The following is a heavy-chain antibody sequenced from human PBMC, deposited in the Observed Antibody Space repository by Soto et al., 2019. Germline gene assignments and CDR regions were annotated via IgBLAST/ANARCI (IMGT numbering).Heavy chain of an antibody. CDR3: ATSIEVAGKTFYYYYGMDV. CDR1: GYSFTSYW. Sequence: GESLKISCKGSGYSFTSYWISWVRQMPGKGLEGMGRIDPSDSYTNYSPSFQGHVTISADKSISTAYPQWSSLKASDTAMYHCATSIEVAGKTFYYYYGMDVWGQGTTVTVSS. D-gene: IGHD6-19*01. V-gene: IGHV5-10-1*01. CDR2: IDPSDSYT. J-gene: IGHJ6*02.